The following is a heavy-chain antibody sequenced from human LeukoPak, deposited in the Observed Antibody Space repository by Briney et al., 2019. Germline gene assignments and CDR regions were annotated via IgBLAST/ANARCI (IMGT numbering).Heavy chain of an antibody. V-gene: IGHV1-69*04. CDR2: IIPILGIA. J-gene: IGHJ4*02. D-gene: IGHD3-3*01. CDR3: ARDRGGDYDFWSGCLDY. Sequence: GASVKVSCKASGGTFSSYAISWVRQAPGQGLEWMGRIIPILGIANYAQKFQGRVTITADKSTSTAYMELSSLRSEDTAVYYCARDRGGDYDFWSGCLDYWGQGTLVTVSS. CDR1: GGTFSSYA.